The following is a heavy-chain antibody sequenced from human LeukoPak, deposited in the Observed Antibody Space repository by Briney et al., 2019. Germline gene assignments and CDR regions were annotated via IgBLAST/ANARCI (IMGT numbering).Heavy chain of an antibody. V-gene: IGHV4-31*03. J-gene: IGHJ6*03. D-gene: IGHD3-3*01. CDR1: GGSISSGGYY. CDR2: IYYSGST. CDR3: ARARGGFLSYYYYYMDV. Sequence: SETLSLTCTVSGGSISSGGYYWSWIREHPGKGLEWIGYIYYSGSTYYNPSLKSRVTISVDTSKNQFSLKLSSVTAADTAVYYCARARGGFLSYYYYYMDVWGKGTTVTVSS.